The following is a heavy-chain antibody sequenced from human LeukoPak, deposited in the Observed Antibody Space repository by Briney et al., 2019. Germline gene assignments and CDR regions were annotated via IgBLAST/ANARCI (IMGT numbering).Heavy chain of an antibody. CDR2: ISAYNGNT. CDR1: GYTFTSYG. J-gene: IGHJ4*02. V-gene: IGHV1-18*01. CDR3: ARGPYYYDSSGYYYYDY. Sequence: ASVKVSCKASGYTFTSYGISWVRQAPGQGLEWMGWISAYNGNTNYAQKLQGRATMTTDTSTSTAYMELRSLRSDDTAVYYCARGPYYYDSSGYYYYDYWGQGTLVTVSS. D-gene: IGHD3-22*01.